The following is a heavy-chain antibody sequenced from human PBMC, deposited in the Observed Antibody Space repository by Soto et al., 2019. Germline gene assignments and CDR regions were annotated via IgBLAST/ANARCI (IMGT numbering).Heavy chain of an antibody. J-gene: IGHJ6*02. Sequence: PGGSLRLSCAASGFTFSSYAMSWVRQAPGKGLEWVSAISGSGGSTYYADSVKGRFTISRDNSKNTLYLQMNSLRAEDTAVYYCANGVLVVVPAAMDGADYYYYGMDVWCQGTTVTVSS. D-gene: IGHD2-2*01. CDR3: ANGVLVVVPAAMDGADYYYYGMDV. CDR1: GFTFSSYA. CDR2: ISGSGGST. V-gene: IGHV3-23*01.